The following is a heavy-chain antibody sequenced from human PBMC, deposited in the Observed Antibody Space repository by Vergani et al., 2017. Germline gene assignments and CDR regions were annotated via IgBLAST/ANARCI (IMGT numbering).Heavy chain of an antibody. D-gene: IGHD4-17*01. CDR1: GGTFSSYT. J-gene: IGHJ4*02. CDR2: IIPILGIA. Sequence: QVQLVQSGAEVKKPGSSVKVSCKASGGTFSSYTISWVRQAPGQGLEWMGRIIPILGIANYAQKFQGRVTITADKSTSTAYMELRSLRSDDTAVYYCARDPMTTVTPFDDWGQGTLVTVSS. V-gene: IGHV1-69*08. CDR3: ARDPMTTVTPFDD.